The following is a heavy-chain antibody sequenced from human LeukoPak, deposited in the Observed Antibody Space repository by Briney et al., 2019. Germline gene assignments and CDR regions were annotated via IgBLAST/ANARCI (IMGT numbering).Heavy chain of an antibody. CDR3: ARARRGYSYVMDY. D-gene: IGHD5-18*01. J-gene: IGHJ4*02. CDR1: GFTVSSNY. V-gene: IGHV3-53*01. Sequence: GGSLRLSCAASGFTVSSNYMSWVRQAPGKGLDWVSVIYSDGSTYYADSVKGRFTISRDNSKNTLYLQMNSPRADDTAVYYCARARRGYSYVMDYWGQGTLVTVSS. CDR2: IYSDGST.